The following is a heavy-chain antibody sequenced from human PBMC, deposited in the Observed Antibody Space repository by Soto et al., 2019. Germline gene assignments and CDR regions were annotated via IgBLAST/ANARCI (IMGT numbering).Heavy chain of an antibody. CDR1: GFTFSSYA. CDR2: ISGSGGST. J-gene: IGHJ4*02. Sequence: GGSLRLSCAASGFTFSSYAMSWVRQAPGKGLEWVSAISGSGGSTYYADSVKGRFTIFRDNSKNTLYLLMNSLRAEDTAVYCCAKDTPSTGIAVAGTSFDYWGQGTLVTVSS. CDR3: AKDTPSTGIAVAGTSFDY. V-gene: IGHV3-23*01. D-gene: IGHD6-19*01.